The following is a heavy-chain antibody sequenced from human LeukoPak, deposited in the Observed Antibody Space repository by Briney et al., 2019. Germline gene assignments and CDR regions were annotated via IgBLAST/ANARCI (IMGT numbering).Heavy chain of an antibody. CDR1: GGSISSYY. D-gene: IGHD3-22*01. Sequence: SETLSLTCTVSGGSISSYYWSWIRQPPGKGLEWIGYIYYSGSTNYNPSLKSRVTISVDTSKNQFSLKLTSVTAADTAVYFCARDSRYDSTGHAPWGQGSLVTVSS. CDR2: IYYSGST. J-gene: IGHJ5*02. CDR3: ARDSRYDSTGHAP. V-gene: IGHV4-59*12.